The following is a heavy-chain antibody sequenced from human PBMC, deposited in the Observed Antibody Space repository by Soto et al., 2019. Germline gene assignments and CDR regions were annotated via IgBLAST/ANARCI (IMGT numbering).Heavy chain of an antibody. CDR2: FYYVGTP. CDR1: GGSISSTGDY. CDR3: AILHCISPNCVPLHS. J-gene: IGHJ4*02. V-gene: IGHV4-39*01. D-gene: IGHD2-2*01. Sequence: SETLSLTCTVSGGSISSTGDYWGWIGQPPGKGRACIGVFYYVGTPSYNPSLPSPVTMSVDTSKNQLSLKVSSVTAADTAVYYCAILHCISPNCVPLHSWGLGTLVTVS.